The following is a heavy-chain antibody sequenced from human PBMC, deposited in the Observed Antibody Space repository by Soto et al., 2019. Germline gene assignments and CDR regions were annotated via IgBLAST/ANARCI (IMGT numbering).Heavy chain of an antibody. V-gene: IGHV3-53*04. Sequence: GSLRLSCAASGFTVRSNYMSWVRQAPGKGLEWVSVIYSGGSTYYADSVKGRFAISRHNSKNTLYLQMNSLRAEDTAVYYCARVTTFFYYYYMDVWGKGTTVTVSS. CDR3: ARVTTFFYYYYMDV. D-gene: IGHD3-22*01. CDR1: GFTVRSNY. CDR2: IYSGGST. J-gene: IGHJ6*03.